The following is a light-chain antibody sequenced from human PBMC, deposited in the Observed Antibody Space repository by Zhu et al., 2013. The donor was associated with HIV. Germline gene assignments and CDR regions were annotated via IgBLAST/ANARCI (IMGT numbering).Light chain of an antibody. J-gene: IGKJ2*01. CDR2: DTS. CDR1: QNVNSN. CDR3: QQYYSTPYT. V-gene: IGKV3-15*01. Sequence: EIVMTQSPATLSVSPGERATLSCRASQNVNSNLAWYQQKPGQAPRLLIYDTSTRATGFPARFSGSGSGTEFTLTISSLQSEDVAVYYCQQYYSTPYTFGQGTKLEIK.